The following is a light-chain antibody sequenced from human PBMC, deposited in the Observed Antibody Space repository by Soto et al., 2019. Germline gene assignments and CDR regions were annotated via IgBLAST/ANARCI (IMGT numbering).Light chain of an antibody. CDR1: GSDVGRYNL. CDR3: CSYAGGNNWV. J-gene: IGLJ3*02. CDR2: EDT. Sequence: QSALTQPASVSGSPGQSITISCTGTGSDVGRYNLVSWYQQHPGKAPKLVIYEDTKRPAGTSSRFSGSKSANTASLTVSGLQAEDEADYYCCSYAGGNNWVFGGGTKRPS. V-gene: IGLV2-23*01.